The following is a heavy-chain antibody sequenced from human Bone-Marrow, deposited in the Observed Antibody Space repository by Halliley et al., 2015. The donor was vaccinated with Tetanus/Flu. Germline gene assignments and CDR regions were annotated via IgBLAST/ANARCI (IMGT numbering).Heavy chain of an antibody. J-gene: IGHJ5*02. Sequence: YIFYDGTTNYNPSLKSRVTMSVDTSKNQFSLRLTSVTPADTAVYFCARSFWPHDCVWGSFGPWGQGTLVSVSS. V-gene: IGHV4-59*01. CDR3: ARSFWPHDCVWGSFGP. D-gene: IGHD3-16*01. CDR2: IFYDGTT.